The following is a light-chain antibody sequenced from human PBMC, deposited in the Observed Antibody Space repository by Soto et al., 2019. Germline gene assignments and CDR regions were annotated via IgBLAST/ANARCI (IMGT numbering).Light chain of an antibody. Sequence: EIVLTQSSGTLSLSPGERATLSCRASQSVSSSYLAWYQQKPGQAPRLLIYGASSRATGIPDRFSGSGSGTDFTLTISRLEPEDFAVYYCQQYGSSLGTFGPGTKVDIK. CDR1: QSVSSSY. CDR3: QQYGSSLGT. J-gene: IGKJ3*01. V-gene: IGKV3-20*01. CDR2: GAS.